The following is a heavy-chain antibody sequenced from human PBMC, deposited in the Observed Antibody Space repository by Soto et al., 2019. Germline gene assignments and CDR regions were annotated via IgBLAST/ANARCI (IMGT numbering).Heavy chain of an antibody. V-gene: IGHV3-30*18. CDR1: GFTFASYG. J-gene: IGHJ6*02. Sequence: GGSLRLSCAASGFTFASYGIHWVRQAPGKGLEWVAVISYDGSNIYYAASVKGRFTISRDESKKTVYLQMNSLRPEDTALYYCTKDGNDYSDYYYCVMDVWGQGTTVTVSS. CDR2: ISYDGSNI. D-gene: IGHD4-4*01. CDR3: TKDGNDYSDYYYCVMDV.